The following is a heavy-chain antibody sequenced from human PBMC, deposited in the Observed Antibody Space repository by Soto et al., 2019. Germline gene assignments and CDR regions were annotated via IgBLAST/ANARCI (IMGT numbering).Heavy chain of an antibody. D-gene: IGHD3-22*01. Sequence: QVQLQESGPGLVKPSQTLSLTCTVSGGSISSGGYYWSWIRQHPGKGLEWIGYTYYSGSTYYNPSLKSRVTISVDTSKNQFSLKLSSVTAADTAVYYCARSGYYSSDAFDIWGQGTMVTVSS. J-gene: IGHJ3*02. V-gene: IGHV4-31*03. CDR3: ARSGYYSSDAFDI. CDR1: GGSISSGGYY. CDR2: TYYSGST.